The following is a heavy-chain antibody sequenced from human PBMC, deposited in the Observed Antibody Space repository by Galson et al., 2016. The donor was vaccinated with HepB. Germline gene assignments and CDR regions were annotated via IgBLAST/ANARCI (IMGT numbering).Heavy chain of an antibody. J-gene: IGHJ3*01. CDR3: AKDRHNSGYYNSGTFDV. V-gene: IGHV3-23*01. Sequence: SLRLSCAASGFSFNTYAMSWVRQAPGKGLEWVSGINDGGGSRYYADSVKGRFTISRDNSKNMLFLQMNSLTVDDTATYYCAKDRHNSGYYNSGTFDVWGHGTMITVSS. CDR2: INDGGGSR. CDR1: GFSFNTYA. D-gene: IGHD3-22*01.